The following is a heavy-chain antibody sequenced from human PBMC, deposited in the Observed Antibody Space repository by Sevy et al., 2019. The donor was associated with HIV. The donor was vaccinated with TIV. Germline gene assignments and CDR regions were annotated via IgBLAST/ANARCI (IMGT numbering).Heavy chain of an antibody. D-gene: IGHD3-10*01. CDR3: ARGENDDEFFQY. J-gene: IGHJ1*01. V-gene: IGHV3-30*02. CDR1: GFTFRSYD. CDR2: VRYDGGNE. Sequence: GGSLRLSCAASGFTFRSYDMHWVRQAPGKGLEWVAIVRYDGGNEQYADSVKGRFTISRDNSRNILSLEMNSLRRDDTAVYYCARGENDDEFFQYWGQGTLVTVSS.